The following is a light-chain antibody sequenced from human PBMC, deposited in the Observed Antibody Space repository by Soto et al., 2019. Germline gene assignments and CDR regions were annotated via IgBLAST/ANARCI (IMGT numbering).Light chain of an antibody. Sequence: QSALTQPASVSGSPGQSITISCTGTSSGVGGYNYVSWYQQHPGKAPKLMIYEVSNRPSGVSNRVSGSKSGNTASLTISGLQAEDEADYYCSSYTSSSTLVVFGGGTKLTVL. V-gene: IGLV2-14*01. CDR3: SSYTSSSTLVV. CDR2: EVS. J-gene: IGLJ2*01. CDR1: SSGVGGYNY.